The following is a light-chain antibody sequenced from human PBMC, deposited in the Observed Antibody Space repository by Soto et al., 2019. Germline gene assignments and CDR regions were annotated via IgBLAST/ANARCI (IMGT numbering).Light chain of an antibody. J-gene: IGKJ1*01. V-gene: IGKV1-39*01. CDR3: QQSYSTPWT. Sequence: DIQMTQSPSSLSASVGDRVTITCRASQSISSYLNWYQQKPGKAPKLLIYAASSLQSGVPSRFSGSGSGTDFTLTIRSLQPEDFATYYCQQSYSTPWTFGQGTMVEIK. CDR2: AAS. CDR1: QSISSY.